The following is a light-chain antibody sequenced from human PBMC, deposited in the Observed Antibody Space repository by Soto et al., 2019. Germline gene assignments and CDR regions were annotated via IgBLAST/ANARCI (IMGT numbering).Light chain of an antibody. Sequence: EIVLTQSPGTLSLSPGERATLSCRVSQSINSPYLAWYQQRPGQAPRLLIYGTSTTATGIPDRFSGSRSGTGFTLTINKLESDDSELHYFQHYGSSPRRTFGQGTKVEIK. CDR3: QHYGSSPRRT. J-gene: IGKJ1*01. CDR2: GTS. V-gene: IGKV3-20*01. CDR1: QSINSPY.